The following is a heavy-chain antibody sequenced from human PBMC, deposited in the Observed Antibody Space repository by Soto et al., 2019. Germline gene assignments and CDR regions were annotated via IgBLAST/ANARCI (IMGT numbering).Heavy chain of an antibody. CDR2: ISSSSSHI. Sequence: EVQLVESGGGLVKPGGSLRLSCAASGFTFSSYSMNWVRQAPGKGLEWVSSISSSSSHIYYADSVKGRFTISRDNAKNSLYLQMNSLRAEVTAVYYCARVLTTVTALVDWYFDLWGRGTLVTVSS. D-gene: IGHD4-17*01. V-gene: IGHV3-21*01. CDR3: ARVLTTVTALVDWYFDL. J-gene: IGHJ2*01. CDR1: GFTFSSYS.